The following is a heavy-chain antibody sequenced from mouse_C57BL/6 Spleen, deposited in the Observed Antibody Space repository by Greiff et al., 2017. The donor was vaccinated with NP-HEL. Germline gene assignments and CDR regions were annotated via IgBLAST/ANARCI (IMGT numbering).Heavy chain of an antibody. CDR2: ISSGSSTI. D-gene: IGHD1-1*01. CDR3: ASYDGSSYWYFDV. J-gene: IGHJ1*03. V-gene: IGHV5-17*01. CDR1: GFTFSDYG. Sequence: DVKLVESGGGLVKPGGSLKLSCAASGFTFSDYGMHWVRQAPEKGLEWVAYISSGSSTIYYADTVKGRFTISRDNAKNTMFLQMTSLRSEDTAMYYCASYDGSSYWYFDVWGTGTTVTVSS.